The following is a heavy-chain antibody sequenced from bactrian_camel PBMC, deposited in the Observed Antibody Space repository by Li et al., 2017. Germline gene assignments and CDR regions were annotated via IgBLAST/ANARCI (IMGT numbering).Heavy chain of an antibody. CDR3: ATLIYEYKY. Sequence: HVQLVESGGGSVQAGGSLTLSCAASGNTNGPYSMGWFRQAPGKEREGVASIDSDGSTSYADSVKGRFTISVDNAKNTLYLLMNSLKTEDTAVYYCATLIYEYKYWGQGTQVTVS. V-gene: IGHV3S55*01. CDR2: IDSDGST. J-gene: IGHJ4*01. CDR1: GNTNGPYS.